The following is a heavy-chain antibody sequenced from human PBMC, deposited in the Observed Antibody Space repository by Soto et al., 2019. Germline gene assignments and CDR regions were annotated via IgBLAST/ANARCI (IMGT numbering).Heavy chain of an antibody. CDR3: AKDSGPIAVAEDY. Sequence: GGSLRLSCTASGFTFDDYAMHWVRQAPGKGLEWVSGINWNSGSIDYADSVKGRFTISRDNAKNSLYLQMNSLRAEDTALYYCAKDSGPIAVAEDYWGQGTLVTVS. V-gene: IGHV3-9*01. CDR2: INWNSGSI. D-gene: IGHD6-19*01. CDR1: GFTFDDYA. J-gene: IGHJ4*02.